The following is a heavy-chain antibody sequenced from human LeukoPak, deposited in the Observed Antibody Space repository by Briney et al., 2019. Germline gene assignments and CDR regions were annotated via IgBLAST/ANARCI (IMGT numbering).Heavy chain of an antibody. CDR3: ARDRPLGVGEYGDAFDI. CDR2: IIPIFGTA. V-gene: IGHV1-69*01. D-gene: IGHD2-8*02. J-gene: IGHJ3*02. Sequence: SVKVSCKASGGTFSSYAISWVRQAPGQGLEWMGGIIPIFGTANYAQKFQGRITITADESTSTAYMELSSLRSEDTAVYYCARDRPLGVGEYGDAFDIWGQGTMVTVSS. CDR1: GGTFSSYA.